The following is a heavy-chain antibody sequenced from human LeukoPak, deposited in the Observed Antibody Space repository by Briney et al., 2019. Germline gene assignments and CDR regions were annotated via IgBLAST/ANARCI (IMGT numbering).Heavy chain of an antibody. J-gene: IGHJ5*02. CDR3: ARWALKDFWSGYYELDP. CDR1: GGSISSYY. V-gene: IGHV4-59*01. D-gene: IGHD3-3*01. CDR2: IYYSGST. Sequence: SETLSLTCTVSGGSISSYYWSWIRQPPGKGLEWIGYIYYSGSTNYNPSLKSRVTISVDTSKNQLSLKLSSVTAADTAVYYCARWALKDFWSGYYELDPWGQGTLVTVSS.